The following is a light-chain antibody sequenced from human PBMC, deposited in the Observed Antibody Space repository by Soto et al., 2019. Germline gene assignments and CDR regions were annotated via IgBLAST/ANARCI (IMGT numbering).Light chain of an antibody. V-gene: IGKV3-15*01. Sequence: IVMTQSPGTLSVYPRERATLSCRASQSVSSNLAWYQQKPGQAPRLLISDASTRATGIPARFSGSGSGTEFTLTVSSLQSEDFAVYYCQQYIKWPITFGQGTRLEIK. CDR2: DAS. CDR3: QQYIKWPIT. CDR1: QSVSSN. J-gene: IGKJ5*01.